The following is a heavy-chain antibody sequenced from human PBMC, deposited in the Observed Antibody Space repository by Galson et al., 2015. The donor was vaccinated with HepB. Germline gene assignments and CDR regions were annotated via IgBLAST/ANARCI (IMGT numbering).Heavy chain of an antibody. CDR1: GFSLSSSGVG. D-gene: IGHD4-17*01. CDR2: LYWDDDK. CDR3: SHRIYGDYFLY. Sequence: PALVKPTQTLTLTCTFSGFSLSSSGVGVGWIRQPPGKALEWLALLYWDDDKRYSPSLKNRLTITKDTSKNQVVLTLTRMDPVDTATYFCSHRIYGDYFLYWGQGTLVTVSS. J-gene: IGHJ4*02. V-gene: IGHV2-5*02.